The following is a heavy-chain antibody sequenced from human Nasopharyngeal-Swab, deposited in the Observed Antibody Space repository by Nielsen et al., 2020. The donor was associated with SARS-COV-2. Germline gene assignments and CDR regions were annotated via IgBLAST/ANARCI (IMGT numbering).Heavy chain of an antibody. Sequence: SETLSLTCTVSGGSISSSSYYWGWIRQPPGKGLEWIGSIYYSGSTYYNPSLKSRVTISVDTSKNQFSLKLSSATAADTAVYYCARVRYDILTGYHDNWFDPWGQGTPVTVSS. CDR2: IYYSGST. CDR3: ARVRYDILTGYHDNWFDP. V-gene: IGHV4-39*07. CDR1: GGSISSSSYY. D-gene: IGHD3-9*01. J-gene: IGHJ5*02.